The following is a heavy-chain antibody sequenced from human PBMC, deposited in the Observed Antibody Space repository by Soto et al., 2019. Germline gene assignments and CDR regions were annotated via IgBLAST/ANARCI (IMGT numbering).Heavy chain of an antibody. CDR2: IYWDDDK. Sequence: QITLKESGPTRVKPTQTLTLTCTFSGFSLTSRPMGVGWIRQPPGKSLEWLVFIYWDDDKRYSPSLKSRLTITXXTXGXQVVLTMTNMDPMDTATYYCAHRLSGYNWNGGYFDYWGQGALVTVSS. V-gene: IGHV2-5*02. CDR1: GFSLTSRPMG. CDR3: AHRLSGYNWNGGYFDY. J-gene: IGHJ4*02. D-gene: IGHD1-1*01.